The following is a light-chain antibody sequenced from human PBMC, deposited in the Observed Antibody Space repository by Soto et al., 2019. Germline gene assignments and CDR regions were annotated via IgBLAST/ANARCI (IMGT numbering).Light chain of an antibody. V-gene: IGKV3-20*01. CDR2: GAS. J-gene: IGKJ4*01. CDR1: QSVSSSY. CDR3: QQYGISPT. Sequence: EIVLTQSPGTLSLSPGERATLSCRASQSVSSSYLAWYQQKPGQAPRLLIYGASSRATGIPDRFSGSGSGTDFTLIISRLEPEDLAVYYCQQYGISPTFGGGTKVEIK.